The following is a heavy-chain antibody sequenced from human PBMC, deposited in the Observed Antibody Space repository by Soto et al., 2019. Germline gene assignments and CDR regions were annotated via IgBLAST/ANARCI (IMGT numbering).Heavy chain of an antibody. CDR3: AKLRGDYTVFDY. D-gene: IGHD4-17*01. CDR1: GRSISSGGYC. Sequence: LSLTCTVSGRSISSGGYCWSWIRQHPGRGLEWIGYIYYSGSTYYNPSLKSRVTISVDTSKNQFSLKLSSVTAADTAVYYCAKLRGDYTVFDYWGQGARVTVSS. V-gene: IGHV4-31*03. J-gene: IGHJ4*02. CDR2: IYYSGST.